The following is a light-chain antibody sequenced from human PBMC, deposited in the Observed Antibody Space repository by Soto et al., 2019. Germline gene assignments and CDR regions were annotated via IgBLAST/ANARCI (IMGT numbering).Light chain of an antibody. CDR1: SSDVGSYNL. CDR3: CSDAGSSTYV. CDR2: EGS. J-gene: IGLJ1*01. Sequence: QSALTQPASVSGSPGQSITISCTGTSSDVGSYNLVSWYQQHPGKAPNLMIYEGSKRPSGVANRFAGSKSGNTASLTISGLEAEDEADYYCCSDAGSSTYVFGTGTKLTVL. V-gene: IGLV2-23*01.